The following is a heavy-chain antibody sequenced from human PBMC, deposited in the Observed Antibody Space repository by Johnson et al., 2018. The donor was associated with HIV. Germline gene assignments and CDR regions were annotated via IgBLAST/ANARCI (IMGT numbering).Heavy chain of an antibody. CDR2: ISYDGSNK. CDR3: AKGGQWELLAAFDI. CDR1: GFTFSSYA. V-gene: IGHV3-30*18. D-gene: IGHD1-26*01. J-gene: IGHJ3*02. Sequence: QMQLVESGGGLVQPGGSLGLSCAASGFTFSSYALSWVRQAPGKGLEWVAVISYDGSNKYYVDSVKGRFTISRDNSKNTLYLQMNSLRAEDTAVYCCAKGGQWELLAAFDIWGKGTMVTVSS.